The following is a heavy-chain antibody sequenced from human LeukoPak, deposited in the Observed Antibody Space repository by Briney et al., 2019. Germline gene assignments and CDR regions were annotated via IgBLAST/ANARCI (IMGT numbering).Heavy chain of an antibody. D-gene: IGHD4-17*01. J-gene: IGHJ3*02. CDR2: IYYRGDI. V-gene: IGHV4-59*01. CDR3: ARASTVTTPDDAFDI. CDR1: DGSIRTYY. Sequence: PSETLSLTCSVSDGSIRTYYWSWIRQSPGQGLEWIGNIYYRGDINYNPSLKSRVIISIDTSKNQFSLKLSSVTAADTAVYYCARASTVTTPDDAFDIWGQGTMVTVSS.